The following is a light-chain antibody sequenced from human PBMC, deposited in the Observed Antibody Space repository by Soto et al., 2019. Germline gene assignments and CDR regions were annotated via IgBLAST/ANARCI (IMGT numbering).Light chain of an antibody. CDR1: QSIDNWY. V-gene: IGKV3-20*01. J-gene: IGKJ1*01. Sequence: EIVLTQSPGTLSSSPGERATLSCRASQSIDNWYFAWYQHKPGQAPRLLIYATSSRATGIPDRVGGSGSWTDFTPTTHRLEPQEFAVYYCQQYFASSLTFGQGTKVDIK. CDR2: ATS. CDR3: QQYFASSLT.